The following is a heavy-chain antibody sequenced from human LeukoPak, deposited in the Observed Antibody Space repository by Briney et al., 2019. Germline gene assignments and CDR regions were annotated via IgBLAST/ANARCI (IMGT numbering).Heavy chain of an antibody. CDR2: ISGSGGST. CDR3: AKDYSFSNFN. Sequence: GGSLRLSCAASGFTFRSYAMSWVRQAPGKGLEWASAISGSGGSTYYADSVKGRFTISRDNTKKSLFLQLNSLGVEDTATYYCAKDYSFSNFNWGQGTLVTVSS. CDR1: GFTFRSYA. J-gene: IGHJ4*02. V-gene: IGHV3-23*01. D-gene: IGHD2-15*01.